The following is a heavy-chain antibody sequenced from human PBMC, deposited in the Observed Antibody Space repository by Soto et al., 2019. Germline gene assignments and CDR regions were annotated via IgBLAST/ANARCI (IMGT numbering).Heavy chain of an antibody. D-gene: IGHD6-13*01. CDR3: ARDRSSSPDY. CDR2: ISSSSSYT. CDR1: GFTFSDYY. J-gene: IGHJ4*02. Sequence: GGSLRLSCATSGFTFSDYYMSWIRQAPGKGLEWVSYISSSSSYTNYADSVKGRFTISRDNAKNSLYLQMNSLRAEDTAVYYCARDRSSSPDYWGQGTLVTVSS. V-gene: IGHV3-11*06.